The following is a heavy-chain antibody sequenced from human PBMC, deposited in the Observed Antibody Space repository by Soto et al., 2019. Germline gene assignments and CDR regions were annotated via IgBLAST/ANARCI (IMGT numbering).Heavy chain of an antibody. Sequence: VGSLRLSCAASGFTVSSNYMSWVRQAPGKGLEWVSVIYSGGSTYYADSVKGRFTISRDNSKNTLYLQMNSLRAEDTAVYYCARDKPYSNYVNYYYGMDVWGQGTTVTVSS. CDR2: IYSGGST. CDR3: ARDKPYSNYVNYYYGMDV. CDR1: GFTVSSNY. D-gene: IGHD4-4*01. J-gene: IGHJ6*02. V-gene: IGHV3-53*01.